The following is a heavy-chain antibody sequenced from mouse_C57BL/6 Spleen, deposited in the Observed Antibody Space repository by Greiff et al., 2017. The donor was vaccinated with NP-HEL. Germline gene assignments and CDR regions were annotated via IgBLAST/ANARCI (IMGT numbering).Heavy chain of an antibody. CDR3: TRYYYGSLYWYFDV. D-gene: IGHD1-1*01. V-gene: IGHV1-15*01. J-gene: IGHJ1*03. CDR2: IDPETGGT. CDR1: GYTFTDYE. Sequence: QVQLQQSGAELVRPGASVTLSCKASGYTFTDYEMHWVKQTPVHGLEWIGAIDPETGGTAYNQKFKGKAILTADESSSTSYMELRSLTSEDSAVYYCTRYYYGSLYWYFDVWGTGTTVTVSS.